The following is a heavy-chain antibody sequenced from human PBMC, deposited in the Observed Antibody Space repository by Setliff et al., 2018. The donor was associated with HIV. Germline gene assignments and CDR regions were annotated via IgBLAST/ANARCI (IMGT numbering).Heavy chain of an antibody. J-gene: IGHJ4*02. CDR2: ISSGST. CDR1: GFIVSSNE. Sequence: LRLSCAASGFIVSSNEMGWVRQAPGKGLEWVSSISSGSTFYADSRKGRFTISRDNSKNTLCLQMNSLRTEDTAVYYCARSPGQAATIFDSWGQGTLVTVSS. V-gene: IGHV3-66*01. D-gene: IGHD2-15*01. CDR3: ARSPGQAATIFDS.